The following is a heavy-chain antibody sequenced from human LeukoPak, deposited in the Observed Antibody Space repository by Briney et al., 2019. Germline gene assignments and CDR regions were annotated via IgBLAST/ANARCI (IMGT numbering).Heavy chain of an antibody. J-gene: IGHJ4*02. CDR2: ISGSGGST. Sequence: GGSLRLSCAASGFTFSSYAMSWVRQAPGKGLEWVSAISGSGGSTYYADSVKGRFTISRDNSKNTLYLQMNSLRAEDTAVYYCAEGSRIVGANFGYWGQGTLVTVSS. CDR3: AEGSRIVGANFGY. D-gene: IGHD1-26*01. V-gene: IGHV3-23*01. CDR1: GFTFSSYA.